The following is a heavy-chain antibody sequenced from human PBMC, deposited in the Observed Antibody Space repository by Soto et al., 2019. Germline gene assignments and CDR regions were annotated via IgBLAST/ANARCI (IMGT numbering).Heavy chain of an antibody. CDR1: GYSFTSYW. V-gene: IGHV5-51*01. D-gene: IGHD3-22*01. CDR3: ARLTPGITMIVANWFDP. J-gene: IGHJ5*02. Sequence: LGESLKISCKGSGYSFTSYWIGWVRQMPGKGLEWMGIIYPGDSDTRYSPSFQGQVTISADKSISTAYLQWSSLKASDTAMYYCARLTPGITMIVANWFDPWGQGTLVTVSS. CDR2: IYPGDSDT.